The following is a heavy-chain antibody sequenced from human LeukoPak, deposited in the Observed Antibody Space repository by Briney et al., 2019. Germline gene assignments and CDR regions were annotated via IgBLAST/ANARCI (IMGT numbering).Heavy chain of an antibody. D-gene: IGHD4-11*01. J-gene: IGHJ4*02. CDR3: ARVYSVGYFDL. CDR2: INANNGGT. V-gene: IGHV1-2*02. CDR1: GYTFTGYY. Sequence: GASVTVSCKASGYTFTGYYLHWVRQSPGQGLEWMGWINANNGGTDYAQKFQGRVTMTRDTSISTAYMELKWLRSDDTAVYYCARVYSVGYFDLWGQGTLVTVSS.